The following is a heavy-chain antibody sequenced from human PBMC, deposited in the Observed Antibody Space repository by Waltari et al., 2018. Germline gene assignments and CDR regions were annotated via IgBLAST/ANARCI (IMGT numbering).Heavy chain of an antibody. CDR3: ARRVNDFYYMDV. J-gene: IGHJ6*03. CDR1: GFALCTFP. V-gene: IGHV3-23*03. D-gene: IGHD1-1*01. CDR2: IYSDGDT. Sequence: EVQLLESGGGLVQPGGSLRLSSAASGFALCTFPMAWVRQAPGGGPELVSVIYSDGDTYYPDSVKGRFTTSRDDAKATLYLQMNSLGPDDTAVYKCARRVNDFYYMDVWGKGTTVTVSS.